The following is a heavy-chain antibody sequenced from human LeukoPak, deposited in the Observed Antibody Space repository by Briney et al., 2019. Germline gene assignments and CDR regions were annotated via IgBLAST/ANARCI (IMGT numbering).Heavy chain of an antibody. J-gene: IGHJ4*02. D-gene: IGHD6-6*01. CDR1: GFTFSSHW. CDR3: AKGSAAARPYYFDF. CDR2: ISGSGGST. Sequence: GGSLRLSCAASGFTFSSHWMHWVRQVPGKGLEWVSAISGSGGSTYYADSVKGRFTISRDNSKNTLDLQMNSLRAEDTAVYYCAKGSAAARPYYFDFWGQGTLATVSS. V-gene: IGHV3-23*01.